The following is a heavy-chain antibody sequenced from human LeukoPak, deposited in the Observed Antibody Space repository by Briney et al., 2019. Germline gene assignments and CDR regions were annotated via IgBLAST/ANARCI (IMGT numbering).Heavy chain of an antibody. D-gene: IGHD2-2*01. Sequence: PGGSLRLSCAASGFTFSSYAMSWVRQAPGKGLEWVSAIGGSGGSTYYADSVKGRFTISRDNSKNTLYLQMNSLRAEDTAVYYCAKLPVRGIVVVPAARFDYWGQGTLVTVSS. CDR2: IGGSGGST. CDR1: GFTFSSYA. CDR3: AKLPVRGIVVVPAARFDY. V-gene: IGHV3-23*01. J-gene: IGHJ4*02.